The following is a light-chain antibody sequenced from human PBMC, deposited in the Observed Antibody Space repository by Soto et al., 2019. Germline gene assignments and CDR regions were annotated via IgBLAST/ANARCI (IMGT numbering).Light chain of an antibody. J-gene: IGKJ2*01. CDR3: QQFGTSPPKT. Sequence: VLTQSPDTLSLSPGERATLSCRASERVSSSYLAWYQQKFGQAPRLLLSATSRRAAGIPDRFSGSGSGTDFTLTINRAEPEDFGVYYCQQFGTSPPKTFGQGTKLEI. CDR1: ERVSSSY. CDR2: ATS. V-gene: IGKV3-20*01.